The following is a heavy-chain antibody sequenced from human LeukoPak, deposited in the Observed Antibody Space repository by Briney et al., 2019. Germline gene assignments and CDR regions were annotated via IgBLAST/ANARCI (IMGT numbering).Heavy chain of an antibody. CDR2: IKQDGSEK. J-gene: IGHJ4*02. CDR1: GFTFSSYW. V-gene: IGHV3-7*01. Sequence: PGGSLRLSCAASGFTFSSYWMSWVRQAPGKGLEWVANIKQDGSEKYYVDSVKGRFTISRDNAKNSLYVQMNSLRADDTAVYYCARTRGSSDWYGGLNFDCWGQGTLVTVSS. D-gene: IGHD6-19*01. CDR3: ARTRGSSDWYGGLNFDC.